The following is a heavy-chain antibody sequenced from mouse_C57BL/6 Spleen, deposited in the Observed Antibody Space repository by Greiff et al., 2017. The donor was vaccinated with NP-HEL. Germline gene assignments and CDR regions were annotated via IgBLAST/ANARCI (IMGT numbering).Heavy chain of an antibody. CDR2: INPNNGGT. D-gene: IGHD1-1*01. J-gene: IGHJ4*01. CDR1: GYTFTDYY. CDR3: ARDYGSNAMDY. Sequence: EVQLQQSGPELVKPGASVKISCKASGYTFTDYYMNWVKQSHGKSLEWIGDINPNNGGTSYNQKFKGKATLTVDKSSSTAYMELRSLTSEDSAVYYCARDYGSNAMDYWGQGTSVTVSS. V-gene: IGHV1-26*01.